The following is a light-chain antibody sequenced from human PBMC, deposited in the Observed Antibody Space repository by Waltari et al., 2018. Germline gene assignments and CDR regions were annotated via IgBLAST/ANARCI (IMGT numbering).Light chain of an antibody. CDR3: QQYGISPLT. Sequence: EIVLTQSPGTLSLSPGERATLSCRPSQSVSSGYVAWYQQKPGQAPRLLIYAASSRATGIPDRFSGSGSGTDFTLTISRLEPEDFAVYYCQQYGISPLTFGGGTKVEIK. J-gene: IGKJ4*01. CDR1: QSVSSGY. CDR2: AAS. V-gene: IGKV3-20*01.